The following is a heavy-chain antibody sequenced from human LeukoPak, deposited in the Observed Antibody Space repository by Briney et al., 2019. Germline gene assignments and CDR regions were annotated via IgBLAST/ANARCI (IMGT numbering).Heavy chain of an antibody. CDR1: GYTFTGYY. CDR2: INPNSGAT. J-gene: IGHJ4*02. D-gene: IGHD5-18*01. CDR3: ARASDGYSYGSFVDY. Sequence: GSVKVSCKASGYTFTGYYMQWVRQAPGQGLEWMGWINPNSGATNYAQKFQGWVTMTRDTSTTTAYMELSRLRFDDTAVYYCARASDGYSYGSFVDYWGQGTLVTVFS. V-gene: IGHV1-2*04.